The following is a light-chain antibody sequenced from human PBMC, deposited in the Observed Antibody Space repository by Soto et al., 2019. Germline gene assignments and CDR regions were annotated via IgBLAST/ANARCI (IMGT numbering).Light chain of an antibody. Sequence: NFMLTQPHSVSEAPGKTVTISCTGSSGSIVSKYVQWYQQRPGSAPTTVIYEDNQRLLGVPDRFSGSIDSTSNAATLTISELKTEDEAHYYCQSFAGTTLVFGGGTQLTVL. J-gene: IGLJ3*02. CDR1: SGSIVSKY. CDR3: QSFAGTTLV. CDR2: EDN. V-gene: IGLV6-57*02.